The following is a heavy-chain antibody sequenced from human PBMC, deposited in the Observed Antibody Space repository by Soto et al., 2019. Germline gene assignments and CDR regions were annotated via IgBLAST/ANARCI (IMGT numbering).Heavy chain of an antibody. CDR2: ISGSGGST. J-gene: IGHJ6*02. V-gene: IGHV3-23*01. D-gene: IGHD2-15*01. Sequence: GGSLRLSCAASGFTFSSYAMSWVRQAPGKGLEWVSAISGSGGSTYYADSVKGRFTISRDNSKNTLYLQMNSLRAEDTAVYYCAKAVVGGWPTHYYYYGMDVWGQGTTVTVSS. CDR1: GFTFSSYA. CDR3: AKAVVGGWPTHYYYYGMDV.